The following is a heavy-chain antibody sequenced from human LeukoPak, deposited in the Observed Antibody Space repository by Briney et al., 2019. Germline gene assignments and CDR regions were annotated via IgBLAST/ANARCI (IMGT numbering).Heavy chain of an antibody. J-gene: IGHJ5*02. CDR2: INHSGST. D-gene: IGHD6-13*01. Sequence: SETLSLTCAVYGGSFSGYYWSWIRQPPGKGLEWIGEINHSGSTNYNPSLKSLVTVSVDTSKNQFSLKLSSVTAADTAVYYCARAWGYSSSEIWFDPWGQGTLVTVSS. CDR1: GGSFSGYY. CDR3: ARAWGYSSSEIWFDP. V-gene: IGHV4-34*01.